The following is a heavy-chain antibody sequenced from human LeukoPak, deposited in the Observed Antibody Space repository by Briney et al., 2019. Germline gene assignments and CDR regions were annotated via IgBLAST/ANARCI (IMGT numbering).Heavy chain of an antibody. D-gene: IGHD3-10*01. V-gene: IGHV4-59*12. CDR2: IYYSGST. CDR1: GGSISSYY. CDR3: ARGNFGSGSCDY. J-gene: IGHJ4*02. Sequence: SETLSLTCTVSGGSISSYYWSWIRQPPGKGLEWIGYIYYSGSTNYNPSLKSRVTISVDTSKNQLSLKLSSVTAADTALYYCARGNFGSGSCDYWGQGTLVSVSS.